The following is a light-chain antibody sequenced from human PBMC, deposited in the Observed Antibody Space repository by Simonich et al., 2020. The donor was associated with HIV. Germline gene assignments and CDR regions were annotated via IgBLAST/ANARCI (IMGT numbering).Light chain of an antibody. CDR3: QQYDELPYT. J-gene: IGKJ2*01. CDR2: DAT. V-gene: IGKV1-33*01. CDR1: QHIRNY. Sequence: DIQMTQSPYSLSASVGDRVTITCHASQHIRNYLNWYQQKAGKAPKLLIYDATNLETGGPSRFSGSGSGTDFTFTISSLQPADIATYYCQQYDELPYTFGQGTKLEIK.